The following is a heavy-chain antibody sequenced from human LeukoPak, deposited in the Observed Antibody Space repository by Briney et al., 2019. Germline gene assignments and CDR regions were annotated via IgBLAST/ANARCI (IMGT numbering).Heavy chain of an antibody. CDR1: GYTFTSYG. J-gene: IGHJ4*02. CDR3: ARDWDYSGSYWERLPLDY. V-gene: IGHV1-18*01. CDR2: ISAYNGNT. D-gene: IGHD1-26*01. Sequence: ASVKVSCKASGYTFTSYGISWVRQAPGQGLGWMGWISAYNGNTNYAQKLQGRVTMTTDTSTSTAYMELRSLRSDDTAVYYCARDWDYSGSYWERLPLDYWGQGTLVTVSS.